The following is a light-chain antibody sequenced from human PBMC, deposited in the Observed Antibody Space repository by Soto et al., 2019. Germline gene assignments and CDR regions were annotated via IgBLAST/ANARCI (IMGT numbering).Light chain of an antibody. CDR1: QSVSSSY. Sequence: EIVLTQSPGTLSLSPGERATLSCRASQSVSSSYLAWYQQKPGQAPRLLIYGASSRATGIPDRFSGSGSGTDFSLTISRLEPEDLAVYYCRGTFGQGTKVEIK. V-gene: IGKV3-20*01. CDR3: RGT. CDR2: GAS. J-gene: IGKJ1*01.